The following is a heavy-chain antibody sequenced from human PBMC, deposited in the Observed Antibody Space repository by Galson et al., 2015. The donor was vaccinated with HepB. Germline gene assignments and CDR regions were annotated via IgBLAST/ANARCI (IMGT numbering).Heavy chain of an antibody. J-gene: IGHJ4*02. Sequence: SLRLSCAASGFTVSSNYMSWVRQAPGRGLEWVSVIYSGGTTYYANSVKGRFTISRHNSKNTLYLQMNSLRAGDTAVYYCARDICSSTSCYFDYWGQGTLVIVSS. CDR2: IYSGGTT. CDR1: GFTVSSNY. CDR3: ARDICSSTSCYFDY. V-gene: IGHV3-53*04. D-gene: IGHD2-2*01.